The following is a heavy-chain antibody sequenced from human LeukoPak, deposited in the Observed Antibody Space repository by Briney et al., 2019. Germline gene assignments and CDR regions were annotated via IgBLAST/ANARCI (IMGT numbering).Heavy chain of an antibody. J-gene: IGHJ3*02. CDR1: GYSFTIYW. Sequence: GESLKISCKASGYSFTIYWIGWVRQMPGKGLEWMGIIYPGDSDTRYSPSFQGQVTISADKSISTAYLQWSSLKASDTAMYYCARRGEYRPYAFDIWGQGTMVTVSS. CDR2: IYPGDSDT. CDR3: ARRGEYRPYAFDI. V-gene: IGHV5-51*01. D-gene: IGHD3-16*01.